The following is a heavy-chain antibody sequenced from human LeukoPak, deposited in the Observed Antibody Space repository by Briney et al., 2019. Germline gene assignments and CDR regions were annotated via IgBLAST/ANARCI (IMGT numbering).Heavy chain of an antibody. J-gene: IGHJ5*02. CDR2: INPNSGGT. D-gene: IGHD4-23*01. CDR3: ARDLSVENNWFDP. Sequence: GASVKVSCKASGYTFTGYYMHWVRQAPGQGPEWMGWINPNSGGTNYAQKFQGRVTMTRDTSISTAYMELSRLRSDDTAVYYCARDLSVENNWFDPWGQGTLVTVSS. CDR1: GYTFTGYY. V-gene: IGHV1-2*02.